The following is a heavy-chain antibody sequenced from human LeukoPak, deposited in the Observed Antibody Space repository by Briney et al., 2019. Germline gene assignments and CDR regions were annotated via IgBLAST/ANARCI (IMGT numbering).Heavy chain of an antibody. CDR3: AKNPVAGRTYYFDY. CDR2: ISSSSYI. J-gene: IGHJ4*02. Sequence: PGGSLRLSCAASGFTFSSYSMNWVRQAPGKGLEWVSSISSSSYIYYADSVKGRFTISRDNAKNSLYLQMNSLRAEDTAVYYCAKNPVAGRTYYFDYWGQGTLVTVSS. D-gene: IGHD6-19*01. V-gene: IGHV3-21*01. CDR1: GFTFSSYS.